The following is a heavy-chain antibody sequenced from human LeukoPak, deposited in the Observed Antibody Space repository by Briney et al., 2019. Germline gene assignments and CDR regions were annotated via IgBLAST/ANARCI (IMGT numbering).Heavy chain of an antibody. D-gene: IGHD1-26*01. J-gene: IGHJ6*03. Sequence: SETLSLTCTVSGGSISSYYWSWIRQPPGKGLEWIGYIYYSGSTNYNPSLKSRVTISVDTSKNQFSLKLSSVTAADTAVYYCARVVGATPYYYYYYMDVWGKGTTVTVSS. CDR2: IYYSGST. CDR1: GGSISSYY. CDR3: ARVVGATPYYYYYYMDV. V-gene: IGHV4-59*01.